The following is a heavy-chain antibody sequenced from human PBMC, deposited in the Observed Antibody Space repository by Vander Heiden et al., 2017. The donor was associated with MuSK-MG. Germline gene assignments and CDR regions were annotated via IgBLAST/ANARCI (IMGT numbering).Heavy chain of an antibody. Sequence: QVQLVESGGGLVKPGGSLRLSCDASGFTFSAYYMSWIRQAPGKGLEWVSYISSSGSTIYYADSVKGRFTISRDNAKNSLYLQMNSLRAEDTAVYYCARDDYGDYRYYYGMDVWGQGTTVTVSS. V-gene: IGHV3-11*01. CDR2: ISSSGSTI. J-gene: IGHJ6*02. CDR1: GFTFSAYY. D-gene: IGHD4-17*01. CDR3: ARDDYGDYRYYYGMDV.